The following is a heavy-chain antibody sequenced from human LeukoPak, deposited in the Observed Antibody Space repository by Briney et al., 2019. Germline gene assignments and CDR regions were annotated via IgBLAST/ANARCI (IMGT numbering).Heavy chain of an antibody. V-gene: IGHV3-11*04. CDR3: ARDRKADRILTGYRY. CDR2: ISSSGSTI. CDR1: GFTFSDYY. Sequence: GGSLRLSCAASGFTFSDYYMRWIRQAPGKGLEWVSYISSSGSTIYYADSVKGRFTISRDNAKNSLYLQMNSLRAEDTAVYYCARDRKADRILTGYRYWGQGTLVTVSS. J-gene: IGHJ4*02. D-gene: IGHD3-9*01.